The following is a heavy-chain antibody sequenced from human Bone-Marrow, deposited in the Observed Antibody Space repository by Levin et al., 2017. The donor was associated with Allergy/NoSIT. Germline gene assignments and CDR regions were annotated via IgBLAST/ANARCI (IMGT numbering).Heavy chain of an antibody. CDR3: AREGEYCSSTSCYARGFDP. Sequence: GESLKISCAASGFTFSSYAMHWVRQAPGKGLEWVAVISYDGSNKYYADSVKGRFTISRDNSKNTLYLQMNSLRAEDTAVYYCAREGEYCSSTSCYARGFDPWGQGTLVTVSS. D-gene: IGHD2-2*01. CDR1: GFTFSSYA. V-gene: IGHV3-30-3*01. CDR2: ISYDGSNK. J-gene: IGHJ5*02.